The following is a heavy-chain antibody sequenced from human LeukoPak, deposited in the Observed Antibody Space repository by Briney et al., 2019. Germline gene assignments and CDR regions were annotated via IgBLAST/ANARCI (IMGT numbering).Heavy chain of an antibody. J-gene: IGHJ4*02. V-gene: IGHV3-23*01. Sequence: GGSLRLSCAASGFTFSSYSMNWVRQAPGKGLEWVSVISGSGDFTYYADSVKGRFTISRDSSKNTLYLQMHSLRGEDTAVFYCGARPGEVAVPYDYWGQGTLVTVSS. CDR2: ISGSGDFT. CDR3: GARPGEVAVPYDY. D-gene: IGHD2-21*01. CDR1: GFTFSSYS.